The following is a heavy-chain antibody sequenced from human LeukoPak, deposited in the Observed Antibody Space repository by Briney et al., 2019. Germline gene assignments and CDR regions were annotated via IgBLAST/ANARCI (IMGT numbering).Heavy chain of an antibody. D-gene: IGHD3-22*01. CDR1: GFTFSSYG. CDR3: AKDSLAGYYDSSGYYLNFDY. J-gene: IGHJ4*02. V-gene: IGHV3-30*02. Sequence: GGSLRLSCAASGFTFSSYGMHWVRQAPGKGLEWVAFIRYDGSNKYYADSVKGRFTISRDNSKNTLYLQMNSLRAEDTAVYYCAKDSLAGYYDSSGYYLNFDYWGQGTLVTVSS. CDR2: IRYDGSNK.